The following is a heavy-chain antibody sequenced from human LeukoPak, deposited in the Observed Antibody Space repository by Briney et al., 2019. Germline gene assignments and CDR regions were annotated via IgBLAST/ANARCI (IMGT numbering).Heavy chain of an antibody. CDR2: ISGSGGST. J-gene: IGHJ4*02. V-gene: IGHV3-23*01. CDR1: GFTFSSYA. Sequence: GGSLRLSCAASGFTFSSYAMSWVRQAPGKGLEWVSAISGSGGSTYYADSVKGRFTISRDNSKNTLYLQMNSLRAEDTAVYYCATRDGYNLYSYWGLGTLVTVSS. CDR3: ATRDGYNLYSY. D-gene: IGHD5-24*01.